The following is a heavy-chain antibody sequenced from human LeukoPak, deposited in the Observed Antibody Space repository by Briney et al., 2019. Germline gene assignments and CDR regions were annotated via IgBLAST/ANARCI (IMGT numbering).Heavy chain of an antibody. D-gene: IGHD5-18*01. Sequence: GGSLRLSCAASGFTFSSYSMNWVRQAPGKGLEWVSSIGSSSSYIYYADSVKGRFTISRDNAKNSLYLQMNSLRAEDTAVYYCARDLPQYSYGFDYWGQGTLVTVSS. J-gene: IGHJ4*02. V-gene: IGHV3-21*01. CDR1: GFTFSSYS. CDR3: ARDLPQYSYGFDY. CDR2: IGSSSSYI.